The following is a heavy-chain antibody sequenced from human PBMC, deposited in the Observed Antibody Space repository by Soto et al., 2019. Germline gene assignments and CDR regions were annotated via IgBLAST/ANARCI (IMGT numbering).Heavy chain of an antibody. CDR3: ATHPPYGPLDH. CDR1: GGSISSSRNH. CDR2: NSENT. Sequence: SETLSLTCTVSGGSISSSRNHWGWIRQPPGKGLEWIGNNSENTYYNPSLKSRVTISVDTSKNQFSLRLTSVTAADTAVYYCATHPPYGPLDHWGQGTLVTAPQ. J-gene: IGHJ4*02. D-gene: IGHD4-17*01. V-gene: IGHV4-39*01.